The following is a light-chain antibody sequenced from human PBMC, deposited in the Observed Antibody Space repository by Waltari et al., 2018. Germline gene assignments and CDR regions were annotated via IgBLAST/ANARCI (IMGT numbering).Light chain of an antibody. CDR3: QQRSNWPT. V-gene: IGKV3-11*01. CDR1: QSVSSN. Sequence: ELVLTQSPATLSLSPGERASLSCRASQSVSSNLAWYQQKPGQAPRLLIYHASNRATGIPARFSGSGSGTDFTLTISSLEPEDFAVYYCQQRSNWPTFGQGTKLEIK. CDR2: HAS. J-gene: IGKJ2*01.